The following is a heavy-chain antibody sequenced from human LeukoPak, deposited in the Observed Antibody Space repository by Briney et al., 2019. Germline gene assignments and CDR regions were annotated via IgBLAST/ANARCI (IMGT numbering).Heavy chain of an antibody. V-gene: IGHV3-21*01. CDR2: ISSSSSYI. CDR3: ARVNGNSGAFDI. D-gene: IGHD5-18*01. CDR1: GFTFSSYS. Sequence: GGSLRLSCAASGFTFSSYSMNWVRQAPGKGLEWVSSISSSSSYIYYADSVKGRFTISRDNAKNSLYLQMNSLRAEDTAVYYCARVNGNSGAFDIRGQGTMVTVSS. J-gene: IGHJ3*02.